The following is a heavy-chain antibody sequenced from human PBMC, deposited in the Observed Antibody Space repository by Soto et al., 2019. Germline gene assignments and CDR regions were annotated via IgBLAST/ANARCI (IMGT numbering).Heavy chain of an antibody. V-gene: IGHV2-5*01. CDR3: ARTYSNSWTSLDY. D-gene: IGHD6-13*01. Sequence: QLTLKESGPTLVKPTQTLTLTCTFSGFSLSTSGMGVGWIRQPPGKALEWLALIYWNDEKRYSPSLKTTLTITKETSNNQVVLTMTNMAPVETAKYYCARTYSNSWTSLDYWGQGTLGTVSS. CDR1: GFSLSTSGMG. CDR2: IYWNDEK. J-gene: IGHJ4*02.